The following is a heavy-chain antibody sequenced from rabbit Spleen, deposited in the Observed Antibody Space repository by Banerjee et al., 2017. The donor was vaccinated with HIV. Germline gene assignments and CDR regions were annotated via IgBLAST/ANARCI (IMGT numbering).Heavy chain of an antibody. Sequence: QSLEESGGDLVKPGASLTLTCTASGIDFSGLYYMCWVRQAPGKGLEWISCIAGSSSDFTYSATWAKGRFTISKTSSTTVTLQMTSLTVADTATYFCARDTGSSFSSYGMDLWGPGTLVTVS. J-gene: IGHJ6*01. D-gene: IGHD8-1*01. CDR1: GIDFSGLYY. CDR3: ARDTGSSFSSYGMDL. V-gene: IGHV1S40*01. CDR2: IAGSSSDFT.